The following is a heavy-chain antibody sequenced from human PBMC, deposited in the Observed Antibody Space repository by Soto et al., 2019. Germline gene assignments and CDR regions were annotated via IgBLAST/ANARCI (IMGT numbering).Heavy chain of an antibody. CDR3: ARLEAMATINYGMDD. V-gene: IGHV5-10-1*01. Sequence: GESLKISCKGSGYSFTSYWISWVRQMPGKGLEWMGRIDPSDSYTNYSPSFQGHVTISADKSISTAYLQWSSLKASDTAMYYCARLEAMATINYGMDDWGQGTTVSVSS. CDR1: GYSFTSYW. D-gene: IGHD5-12*01. J-gene: IGHJ6*01. CDR2: IDPSDSYT.